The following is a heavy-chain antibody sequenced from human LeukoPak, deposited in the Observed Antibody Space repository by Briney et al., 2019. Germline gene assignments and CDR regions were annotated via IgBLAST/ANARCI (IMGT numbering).Heavy chain of an antibody. CDR1: GGSISSYY. V-gene: IGHV4-59*12. CDR2: IYYSGST. CDR3: ASSYMSSPFDY. Sequence: SETLSLTCTVSGGSISSYYWNWIRQPPGKGLEWIGYIYYSGSTNYNPSLKSRVTISVDKSKNQFSLKLSSVTAADTAVYYCASSYMSSPFDYWGQGTLVTVSS. J-gene: IGHJ4*02. D-gene: IGHD1-26*01.